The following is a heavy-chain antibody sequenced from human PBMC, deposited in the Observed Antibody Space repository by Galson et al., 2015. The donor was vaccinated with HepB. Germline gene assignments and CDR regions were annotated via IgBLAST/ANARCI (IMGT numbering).Heavy chain of an antibody. CDR1: GFTFSSYW. CDR2: IKQDGSEK. Sequence: SLRLSCAASGFTFSSYWMSWVRQAPGKGLEWVANIKQDGSEKYYVDSVKGRFTISRDNAKNSLYLQMNSLRAEDTAVYYCARARSHITMVRGVPGGLYYGMDVWGQGTTVTVSS. D-gene: IGHD3-10*01. J-gene: IGHJ6*02. V-gene: IGHV3-7*03. CDR3: ARARSHITMVRGVPGGLYYGMDV.